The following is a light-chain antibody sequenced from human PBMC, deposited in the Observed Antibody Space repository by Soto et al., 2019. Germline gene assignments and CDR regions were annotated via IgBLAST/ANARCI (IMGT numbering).Light chain of an antibody. V-gene: IGKV1-5*01. CDR1: QSISSW. CDR2: DAS. Sequence: DIQMTQSPSTLSASVGDRVTITCRASQSISSWLAWYQQNPGKAPQLLIYDASSLESGVPSRFSGSGSGTEFTLTISSLQPDDFATYYCQQYNSYLLTFGGGTKVEIK. J-gene: IGKJ4*01. CDR3: QQYNSYLLT.